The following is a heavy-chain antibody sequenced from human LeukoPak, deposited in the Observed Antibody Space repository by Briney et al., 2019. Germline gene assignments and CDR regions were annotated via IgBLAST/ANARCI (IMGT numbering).Heavy chain of an antibody. CDR2: IKSKTDGGTT. CDR1: GFTFSNAW. CDR3: TTAYYDFWSGYYVDY. D-gene: IGHD3-3*01. V-gene: IGHV3-15*07. J-gene: IGHJ4*02. Sequence: GGSLRLSCAASGFTFSNAWMNWVRQAPGKGLEWVGRIKSKTDGGTTDYAAPVKGRFTISRDDSKNTLYLQMNSLKTEDTAVYYCTTAYYDFWSGYYVDYWGQGTLVTVSS.